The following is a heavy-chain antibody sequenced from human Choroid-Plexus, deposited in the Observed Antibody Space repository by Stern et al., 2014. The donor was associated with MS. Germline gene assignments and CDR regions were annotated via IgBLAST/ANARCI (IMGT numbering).Heavy chain of an antibody. V-gene: IGHV2-5*02. CDR2: MYWDEEK. Sequence: QVTLKESGPTLVKPTQTLTLTCTFSGFSLSTSGAGVTWIRQPPGKALEWLAVMYWDEEKRYSPSLKNRLTITRDTSKSQVVLTMTSRDTVDTATYYCAHLFSDASSSWFDPWGQGTLVTVSS. CDR1: GFSLSTSGAG. J-gene: IGHJ5*02. D-gene: IGHD6-6*01. CDR3: AHLFSDASSSWFDP.